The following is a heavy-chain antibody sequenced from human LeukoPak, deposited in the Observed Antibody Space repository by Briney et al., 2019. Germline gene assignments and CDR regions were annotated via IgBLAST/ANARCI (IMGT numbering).Heavy chain of an antibody. CDR1: VVTFSGVA. V-gene: IGHV3-23*01. CDR2: INGSREST. D-gene: IGHD3-16*02. CDR3: AKDAIGQYRPYYFDC. Sequence: GGGLRLSSADSVVTFSGVAMSWGREAPGEGVEWVSSINGSRESTYYADYVKGRFTVSRDNSKNTLNLQWNSLRAEDTAVYYCAKDAIGQYRPYYFDCLGQGTLVTVSS. J-gene: IGHJ4*02.